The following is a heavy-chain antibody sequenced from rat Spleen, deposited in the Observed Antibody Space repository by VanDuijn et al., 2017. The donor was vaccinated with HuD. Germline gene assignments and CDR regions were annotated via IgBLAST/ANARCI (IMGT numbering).Heavy chain of an antibody. CDR1: GYSITSSY. D-gene: IGHD3-2*01. CDR3: ARGSGTYYWYFDF. V-gene: IGHV3-1*01. CDR2: ISYSGNT. J-gene: IGHJ1*01. Sequence: EVQLQESGPGLVKPSQSLSLTCSVTGYSITSSYRWNWIRKFPGNKMEWMGYISYSGNTGYNPSLRSRISITRDTSKNHFFLQLNSVTTEDTATYFCARGSGTYYWYFDFWGPGTMVTVSS.